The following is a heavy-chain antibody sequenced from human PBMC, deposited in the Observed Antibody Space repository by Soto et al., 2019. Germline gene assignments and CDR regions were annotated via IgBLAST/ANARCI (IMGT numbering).Heavy chain of an antibody. V-gene: IGHV3-48*01. CDR3: AGSFDI. J-gene: IGHJ3*02. CDR1: GFTFSEYN. Sequence: EVQLVESGGGLVQPGGSLILSCTTSGFTFSEYNMNWVRQAPGKGLEWVSYISRTSSTIYYADSVKGRFTISRDKAKNSLYLQMNSQRAEDTAVYYCAGSFDIWGQGTMVTVSS. CDR2: ISRTSSTI.